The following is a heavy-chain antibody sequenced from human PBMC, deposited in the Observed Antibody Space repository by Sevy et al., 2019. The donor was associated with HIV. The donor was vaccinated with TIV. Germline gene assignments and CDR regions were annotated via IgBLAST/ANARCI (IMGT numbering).Heavy chain of an antibody. J-gene: IGHJ4*02. D-gene: IGHD6-13*01. CDR3: ARSYSSSWYILYYFEY. V-gene: IGHV3-21*01. CDR1: GFTFSSYS. Sequence: GGSLRLSCVGSGFTFSSYSMNWVRQAPGKGLEWVASIGSSNSYIYYADSVKGRFTISRDNAKNSLFLHMNTLRAEDTAVYYCARSYSSSWYILYYFEYWGQGTPVTVPQ. CDR2: IGSSNSYI.